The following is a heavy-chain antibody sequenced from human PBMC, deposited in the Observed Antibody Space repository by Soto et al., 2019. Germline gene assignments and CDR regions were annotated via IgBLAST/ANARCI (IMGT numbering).Heavy chain of an antibody. CDR2: ISSSSSYI. V-gene: IGHV3-21*01. Sequence: PGGSLRLSCAASGFTFSSYSMNWVRQAPGKGLEWVSSISSSSSYIYYADSVKGRFTISRDNAKNSLYLQMNSLRAEDTAVYYCARDPPRITIFGVVTGGYYYYYGMDVWGQGTTVTVSS. CDR3: ARDPPRITIFGVVTGGYYYYYGMDV. CDR1: GFTFSSYS. D-gene: IGHD3-3*01. J-gene: IGHJ6*02.